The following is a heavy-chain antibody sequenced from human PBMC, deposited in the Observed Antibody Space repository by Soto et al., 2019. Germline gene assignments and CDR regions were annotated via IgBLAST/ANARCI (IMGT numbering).Heavy chain of an antibody. CDR3: SKPAARYYYYYMDV. Sequence: GGSLRLSCAASGFTFSSYGMHWVRQAPGKGLEWVAVIWYDGSNKYYADSVKGRFTISRDTSKNTLYLEMNSLRVEDTAAYYCSKPAARYYYYYMDVWGKGTTVTVSS. CDR1: GFTFSSYG. V-gene: IGHV3-33*06. J-gene: IGHJ6*03. D-gene: IGHD6-6*01. CDR2: IWYDGSNK.